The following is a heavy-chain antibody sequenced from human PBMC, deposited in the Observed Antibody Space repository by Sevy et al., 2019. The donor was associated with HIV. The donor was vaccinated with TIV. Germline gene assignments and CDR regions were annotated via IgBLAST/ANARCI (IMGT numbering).Heavy chain of an antibody. CDR1: GFTFSSYG. CDR3: AKTVGPGPYYYYGMDV. V-gene: IGHV3-30*18. CDR2: ISYDGSNK. D-gene: IGHD2-15*01. Sequence: GGSLRLSCAASGFTFSSYGMHWVRQAPGKGLEWVAVISYDGSNKYYADSVKGRFTISRDNSKNTLYLQMNSLIAEDTAVYYCAKTVGPGPYYYYGMDVWGQGTTVTVSS. J-gene: IGHJ6*02.